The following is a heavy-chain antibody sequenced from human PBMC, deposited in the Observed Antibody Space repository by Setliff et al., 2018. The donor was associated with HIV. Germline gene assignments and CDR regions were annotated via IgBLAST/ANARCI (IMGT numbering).Heavy chain of an antibody. Sequence: SVKVSCKVSGDTFNNYGLNWVRQAPGQGLEWMGGIIPIFKSADYAQKFQGRVTITTDESTSTAYMELSSLRSEDTAVYYCARGAVVTNYFDYWGQGTLVTVSS. V-gene: IGHV1-69*05. CDR1: GDTFNNYG. D-gene: IGHD2-15*01. CDR3: ARGAVVTNYFDY. J-gene: IGHJ4*02. CDR2: IIPIFKSA.